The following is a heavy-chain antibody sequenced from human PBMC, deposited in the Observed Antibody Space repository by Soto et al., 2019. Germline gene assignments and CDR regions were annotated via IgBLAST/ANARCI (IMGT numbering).Heavy chain of an antibody. D-gene: IGHD3-3*01. Sequence: ASVKVSCKASGGTFSSYTISWVRQAPGQGLEWMGRIIPILGIANYAQKFQGRVTITADKSTSTAYMELSSLGSEDTAVYYCARARFLEWLENQDYYYYMDVWGKGTTVTVSS. V-gene: IGHV1-69*02. CDR2: IIPILGIA. CDR3: ARARFLEWLENQDYYYYMDV. CDR1: GGTFSSYT. J-gene: IGHJ6*03.